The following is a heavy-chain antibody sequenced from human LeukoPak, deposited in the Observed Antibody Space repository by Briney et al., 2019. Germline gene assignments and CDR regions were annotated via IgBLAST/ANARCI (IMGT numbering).Heavy chain of an antibody. V-gene: IGHV3-7*01. Sequence: PGGSLRLSCAASGFTFSSDWMSWVRQAPGKGLEWVANIKQDGSEKYYVDSVKGRFTISRDNAKNSLYLQMNSLRAEDTAVYYCVREITGGYFDYWGQGTLVTVSS. CDR2: IKQDGSEK. CDR3: VREITGGYFDY. CDR1: GFTFSSDW. D-gene: IGHD2-15*01. J-gene: IGHJ4*02.